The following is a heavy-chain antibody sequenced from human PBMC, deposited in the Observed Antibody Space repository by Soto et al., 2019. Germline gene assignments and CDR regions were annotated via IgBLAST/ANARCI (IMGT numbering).Heavy chain of an antibody. CDR2: ISSSSSYI. V-gene: IGHV3-21*01. CDR3: ARADGSAAHYYYGMDV. CDR1: GFTFSSYS. D-gene: IGHD1-26*01. Sequence: EVQLVESGGGLVKPGGSLRLSCAASGFTFSSYSMNWVRQAPGKGLEWVSSISSSSSYIYYADSVKGRFTISRDNAKNSLYLQMNSLRAEDTAVYYCARADGSAAHYYYGMDVWGQGTTVTVSS. J-gene: IGHJ6*02.